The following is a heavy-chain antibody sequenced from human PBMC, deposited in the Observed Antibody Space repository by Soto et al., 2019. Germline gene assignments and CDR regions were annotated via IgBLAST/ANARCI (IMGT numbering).Heavy chain of an antibody. CDR2: IYYSRST. J-gene: IGHJ6*02. V-gene: IGHV4-31*03. CDR3: PRDRQHILYGMDG. Sequence: QVQLQESGPGLMKASQTLSLTCTVSGGSISSGGYYWSWIRQQPGKGLEWIGYIYYSRSTYYNPSLKSRVTISVDTSKNHFSLKLSSVTDADTAVYYWPRDRQHILYGMDGWGQGTTVTVSS. CDR1: GGSISSGGYY.